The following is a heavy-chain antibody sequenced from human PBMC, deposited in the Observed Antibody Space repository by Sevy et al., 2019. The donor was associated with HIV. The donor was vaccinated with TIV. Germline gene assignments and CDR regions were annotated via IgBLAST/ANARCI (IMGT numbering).Heavy chain of an antibody. V-gene: IGHV4-38-2*01. CDR2: IYRSGTT. CDR3: ARALGMATFGQIRFDS. D-gene: IGHD5-12*01. J-gene: IGHJ5*01. Sequence: SETLSLTCAVSSYSVGSDNYWGWIRQSPGNGLEWIGIIYRSGTTYYNPSLKSRVTISVDTSKNQFSLKLSSVTASDTAVYFCARALGMATFGQIRFDSWGQGTLVTVSS. CDR1: SYSVGSDNY.